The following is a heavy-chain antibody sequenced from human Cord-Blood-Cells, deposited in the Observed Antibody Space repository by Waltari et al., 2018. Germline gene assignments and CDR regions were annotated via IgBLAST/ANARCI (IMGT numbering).Heavy chain of an antibody. D-gene: IGHD4-4*01. CDR2: SLPICGTA. V-gene: IGHV1-69*01. CDR3: ASPSTTVFAFDI. Sequence: QVQLVQSGAEVKKPGSSVKVSCKASGGTFSSYAISWVRQAPGQGLEWMGGSLPICGTANYAQKFQGRVTITADESTSTAYMELSSLRSEETAVYYCASPSTTVFAFDIWGQGTMVTVSS. CDR1: GGTFSSYA. J-gene: IGHJ3*02.